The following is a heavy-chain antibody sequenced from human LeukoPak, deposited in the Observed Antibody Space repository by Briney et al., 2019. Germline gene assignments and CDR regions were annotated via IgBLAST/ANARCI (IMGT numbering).Heavy chain of an antibody. CDR2: LNHSGST. J-gene: IGHJ6*03. D-gene: IGHD3-3*01. CDR3: ARVSRIYDFWSGYHSYYYYMDV. Sequence: TASETLSLTCVVYGGSFSGYYWSWIRQPPGKGLEWIGELNHSGSTNYNPSLKSRVTISVDTSKNQFSLKLTSVTAADTAVYYCARVSRIYDFWSGYHSYYYYMDVWGKGTTVTVSS. CDR1: GGSFSGYY. V-gene: IGHV4-34*01.